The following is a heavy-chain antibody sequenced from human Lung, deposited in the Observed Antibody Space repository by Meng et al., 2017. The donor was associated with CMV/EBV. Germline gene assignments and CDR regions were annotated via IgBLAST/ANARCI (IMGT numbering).Heavy chain of an antibody. J-gene: IGHJ6*02. V-gene: IGHV1-8*01. D-gene: IGHD6-13*01. CDR3: AREIAAAGPYYYYYALDV. CDR1: GYTFTSYT. CDR2: MNPNSGNT. Sequence: SXXVSSXASGYTFTSYTINWVRQATGQGLEWMGWMNPNSGNTGSAQRFQGRVTLTRNTSISTAYMELSSLRSEDTAVYYCAREIAAAGPYYYYYALDVWXQGAXVTVAS.